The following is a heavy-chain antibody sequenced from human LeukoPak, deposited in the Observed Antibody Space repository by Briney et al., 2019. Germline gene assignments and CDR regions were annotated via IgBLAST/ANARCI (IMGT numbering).Heavy chain of an antibody. CDR2: IWYDGSNK. Sequence: GGSLRLSCAASGFTFSSYGMHWVRQAPGKGQERVAVIWYDGSNKYYADSVKGRFTISRDNSKNTLYLQMNSLRAEDTAVYYCARDKSLAGYPWFDPWGQGTLVTVSS. V-gene: IGHV3-33*01. J-gene: IGHJ5*02. D-gene: IGHD3-9*01. CDR1: GFTFSSYG. CDR3: ARDKSLAGYPWFDP.